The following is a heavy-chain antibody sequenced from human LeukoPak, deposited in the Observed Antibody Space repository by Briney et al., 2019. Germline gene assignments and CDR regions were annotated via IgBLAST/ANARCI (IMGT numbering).Heavy chain of an antibody. J-gene: IGHJ4*02. D-gene: IGHD4-23*01. CDR1: GFSVRDFW. CDR2: IKEDRTAG. CDR3: VRGGWELDY. Sequence: GGSLRLSCAASGFSVRDFWMAWVREAPGKGLEWVAHIKEDRTAGYYVDSVKGRFTISNDDGKNSLHLQMNSLRVEDTAVYYCVRGGWELDYWGQGTLVTVSS. V-gene: IGHV3-7*01.